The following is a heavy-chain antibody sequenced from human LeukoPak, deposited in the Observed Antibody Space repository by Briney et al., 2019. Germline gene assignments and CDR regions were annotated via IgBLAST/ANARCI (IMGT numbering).Heavy chain of an antibody. CDR2: IIPILGIA. D-gene: IGHD3-10*01. V-gene: IGHV1-69*04. CDR1: GGTFSSYA. J-gene: IGHJ5*02. CDR3: ARDLYGSGSCNWFDP. Sequence: GSSVKVSCKASGGTFSSYAISWVRQAPGQGLEWMGRIIPILGIANYAQKFQGRVTITADKSTSTAYMELSSLRSEDTAVYYCARDLYGSGSCNWFDPWGQGTLVTVSS.